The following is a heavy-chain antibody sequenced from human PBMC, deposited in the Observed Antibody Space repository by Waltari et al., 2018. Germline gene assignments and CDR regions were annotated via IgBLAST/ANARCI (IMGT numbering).Heavy chain of an antibody. CDR3: ASGANSDS. CDR1: GFRFSTYT. J-gene: IGHJ5*01. Sequence: EVQLVESGGGLVQPGGSLRLSCVASGFRFSTYTMNWVRQAPGKGLEWVSFISSGSGIMYYADSVKGRFTISRDNAKNSLYLQMSSLRDEDTAVYYCASGANSDSWGQGTLVTVSS. CDR2: ISSGSGIM. V-gene: IGHV3-48*02. D-gene: IGHD2-15*01.